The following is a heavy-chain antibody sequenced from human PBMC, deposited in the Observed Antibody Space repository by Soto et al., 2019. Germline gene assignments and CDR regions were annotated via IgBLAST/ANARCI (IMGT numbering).Heavy chain of an antibody. CDR3: AAGFPPDF. Sequence: EVLLVESGGGLVQPGVSLTLSCAASRFTIGNYWMNWVRQAPGKGLEWAANIKGDGSEKYYVGSVEGRFTISRDNTKNSLDLQMNSLRVEDTAVYYCAAGFPPDFWGQGTLVTVSS. J-gene: IGHJ4*02. D-gene: IGHD3-10*01. CDR1: RFTIGNYW. CDR2: IKGDGSEK. V-gene: IGHV3-7*01.